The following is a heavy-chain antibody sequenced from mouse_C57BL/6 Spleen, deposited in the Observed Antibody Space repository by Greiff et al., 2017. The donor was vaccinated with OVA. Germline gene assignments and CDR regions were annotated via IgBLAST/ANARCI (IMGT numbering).Heavy chain of an antibody. Sequence: DVHLVESGGDLVKPGGSLKLSCAASGFTFSSYGMSWVRQTPDKRLEWVATISSGGSYTYYPDSVKGRFTISRDNAKNTLYLQMSSLKSEDTAMYYCARHHYYGSSRGYFDVWGTGTTVTVSS. CDR2: ISSGGSYT. CDR3: ARHHYYGSSRGYFDV. CDR1: GFTFSSYG. V-gene: IGHV5-6*01. J-gene: IGHJ1*03. D-gene: IGHD1-1*01.